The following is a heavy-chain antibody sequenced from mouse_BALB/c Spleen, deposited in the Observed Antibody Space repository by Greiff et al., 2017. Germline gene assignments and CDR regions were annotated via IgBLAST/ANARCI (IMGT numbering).Heavy chain of an antibody. Sequence: EVQLQESGGGLVKPGGSLKLSCAASGFTFSSYAMSWVRQTPEKRLEWVASISSGGSTYYPDSVKGRFTISRDNARNILYLQMSSLRSEDTAMYYCARAENYRYDDAMDYWGQGTSVTVSS. CDR1: GFTFSSYA. D-gene: IGHD2-14*01. J-gene: IGHJ4*01. CDR2: ISSGGST. CDR3: ARAENYRYDDAMDY. V-gene: IGHV5-6-5*01.